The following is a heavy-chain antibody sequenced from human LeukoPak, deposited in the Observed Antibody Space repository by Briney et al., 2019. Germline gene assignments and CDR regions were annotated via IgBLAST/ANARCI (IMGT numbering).Heavy chain of an antibody. CDR1: GGSISSYY. V-gene: IGHV4-59*01. CDR3: ARDPTTVTTDYYDGMDV. CDR2: IYYSVST. J-gene: IGHJ6*02. D-gene: IGHD4-11*01. Sequence: SETLSLTCTVPGGSISSYYWSWIRQPPGKGLEWIGYIYYSVSTNYNPSLKSRVTISVDTSKNQFSLKLSSVTAADTAVYYCARDPTTVTTDYYDGMDVGGEGTTVTVS.